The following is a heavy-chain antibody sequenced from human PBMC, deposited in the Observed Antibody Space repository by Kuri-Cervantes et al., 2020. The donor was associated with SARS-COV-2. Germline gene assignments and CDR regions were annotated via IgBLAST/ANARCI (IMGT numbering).Heavy chain of an antibody. CDR2: ISYDGSNK. CDR1: EFTFSSYV. J-gene: IGHJ6*02. D-gene: IGHD4-11*01. Sequence: FCAAAEFTFSSYVMHWVRQAAGKGLEWVAVISYDGSNKYYADSVKGRFTISSDNSKNTMYLQSNSTTAEDTAVYYCASRTVTTGHYYGMDVWGQGTTVTVSS. V-gene: IGHV3-30-3*01. CDR3: ASRTVTTGHYYGMDV.